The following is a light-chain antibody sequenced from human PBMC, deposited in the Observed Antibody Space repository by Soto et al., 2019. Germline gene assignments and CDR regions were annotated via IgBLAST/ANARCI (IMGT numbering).Light chain of an antibody. J-gene: IGLJ2*01. Sequence: QSVLIQPPSASGAPGQKVTISCSGSISNIGSHSVNWYQQLPGAAPKVVVFANNERASGVPDRISGSKSGTSASLAITGLQAEDEADYYCQSYDSSLSGSVFGGGTKLTVL. CDR3: QSYDSSLSGSV. CDR1: ISNIGSHS. CDR2: ANN. V-gene: IGLV1-44*01.